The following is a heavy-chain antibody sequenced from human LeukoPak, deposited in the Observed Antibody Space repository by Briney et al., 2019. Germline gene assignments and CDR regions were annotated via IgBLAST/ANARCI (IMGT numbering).Heavy chain of an antibody. D-gene: IGHD1-26*01. J-gene: IGHJ4*02. CDR3: ARHSGSYLYYFDF. CDR1: GVSITSSGFY. V-gene: IGHV4-39*01. CDR2: ISYSGST. Sequence: PSETLSLTCNVSGVSITSSGFYWSWIRQPPGKGLEWIGSISYSGSTDYNPSLKSRVTISVDTSKNQFSLRLSSVTAADTAVYYCARHSGSYLYYFDFWGQGALVTVSS.